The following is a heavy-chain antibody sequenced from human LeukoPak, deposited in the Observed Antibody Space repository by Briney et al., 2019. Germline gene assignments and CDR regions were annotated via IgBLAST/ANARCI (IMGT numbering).Heavy chain of an antibody. CDR1: GXTFSSYS. D-gene: IGHD2-15*01. Sequence: PGGSLRLSWAASGXTFSSYSMNWVRQAPGKGLEWVSSISSSSSYIYYADSVKGRFTISRDNAKNSLYLQMNSLRAEDTAVYYCARIVGYCSGGSCYDYYGMDVWGQGTTVTVSS. CDR2: ISSSSSYI. J-gene: IGHJ6*02. CDR3: ARIVGYCSGGSCYDYYGMDV. V-gene: IGHV3-21*01.